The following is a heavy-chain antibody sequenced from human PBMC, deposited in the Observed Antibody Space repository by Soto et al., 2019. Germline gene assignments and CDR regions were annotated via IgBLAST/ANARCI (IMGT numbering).Heavy chain of an antibody. V-gene: IGHV4-59*01. CDR2: IYYSGRT. D-gene: IGHD2-21*02. J-gene: IGHJ6*02. CDR1: GGSISSYY. Sequence: QVQLQESGPGLVKPSETLSLTCTVSGGSISSYYWSWIRQPPGKGLEWIGYIYYSGRTNYNPSLNSRVTISVDTSKNQFSLKLSSVTAADTAVYYCARVGAYCGGDCYSRDYYYGMDVWGQGNTVTVS. CDR3: ARVGAYCGGDCYSRDYYYGMDV.